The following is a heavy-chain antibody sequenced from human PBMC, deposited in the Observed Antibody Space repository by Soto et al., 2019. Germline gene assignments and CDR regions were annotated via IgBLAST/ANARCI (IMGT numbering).Heavy chain of an antibody. Sequence: GGSLRLSCVASGFTFIDYAMDWVRQAPGKGLEWVTVISRDGTNKYYADSVKGRFTISRDNSKNTLYLQMNSLTVEDTALYYCARDSSGWYKFDYWGQGTVVTVSS. J-gene: IGHJ4*02. CDR2: ISRDGTNK. V-gene: IGHV3-30-3*01. CDR3: ARDSSGWYKFDY. CDR1: GFTFIDYA. D-gene: IGHD6-19*01.